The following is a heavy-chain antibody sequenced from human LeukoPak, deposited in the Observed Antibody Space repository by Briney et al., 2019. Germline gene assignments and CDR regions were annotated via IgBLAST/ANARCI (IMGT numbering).Heavy chain of an antibody. CDR2: IYYSKNT. D-gene: IGHD5-18*01. CDR1: GXSISSSSAY. V-gene: IGHV4-39*01. J-gene: IGHJ4*02. Sequence: SETLSLTCTVSGXSISSSSAYWGWIRQPPGKGLEWIGSIYYSKNTYYNPSLKSRVTISADTSKNQFSLTLGSVSATDTAVYYCVSPRGFSYGYFDYWGQGTLVTVSS. CDR3: VSPRGFSYGYFDY.